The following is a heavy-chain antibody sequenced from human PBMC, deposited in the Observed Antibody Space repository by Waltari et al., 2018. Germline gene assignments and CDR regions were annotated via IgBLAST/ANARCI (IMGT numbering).Heavy chain of an antibody. CDR3: AKALRSSSWYEFEC. CDR2: ISGSDGTT. V-gene: IGHV3-23*01. CDR1: GFPVRSYA. D-gene: IGHD6-13*01. J-gene: IGHJ4*02. Sequence: EVQLLESVGGLVQPGGSLRLSCAAPGFPVRSYAMSWVRQAPGKGLEWVSVISGSDGTTYYADSVKGRFTISRDNSKNTLYLQMNSLRVEDTAVYYCAKALRSSSWYEFECWGQGTLVTVSS.